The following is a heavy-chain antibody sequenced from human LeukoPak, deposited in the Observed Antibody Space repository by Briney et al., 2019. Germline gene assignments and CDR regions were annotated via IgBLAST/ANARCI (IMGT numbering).Heavy chain of an antibody. V-gene: IGHV4-39*01. Sequence: PSETLSLTCTVSGGSISSGSYYWSWIRQPPEKGLDWIGSIDYSGTTYYNPSLKSRVTISVDTSKNQFSLKLSSVTAADTAVYYCASHYYDSSGYYPSRFDYWGQGSLVTVSS. CDR1: GGSISSGSYY. J-gene: IGHJ4*02. CDR3: ASHYYDSSGYYPSRFDY. CDR2: IDYSGTT. D-gene: IGHD3-22*01.